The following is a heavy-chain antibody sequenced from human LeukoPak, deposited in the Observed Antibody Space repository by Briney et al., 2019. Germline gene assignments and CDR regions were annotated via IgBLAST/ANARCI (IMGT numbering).Heavy chain of an antibody. CDR2: ISSSSDYI. V-gene: IGHV3-21*04. D-gene: IGHD3-10*01. J-gene: IGHJ4*02. CDR1: GFTFSDYS. Sequence: PGGSLRLSCPASGFTFSDYSMSWVRQAPGKGLEWVSSISSSSDYIYYADSVKGRFTISRDNARNSLYLQMNSLRAEDTAVYYCAKAPKTWGSGSPFDYWGQGTLVTVSS. CDR3: AKAPKTWGSGSPFDY.